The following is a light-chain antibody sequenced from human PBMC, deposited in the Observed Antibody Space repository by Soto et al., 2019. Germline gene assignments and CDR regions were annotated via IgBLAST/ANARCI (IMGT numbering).Light chain of an antibody. CDR2: EVS. J-gene: IGLJ1*01. V-gene: IGLV2-14*01. CDR1: SSDVGGYNY. Sequence: QSALTQPASVSGSPGQSITISCTGTSSDVGGYNYVSWYQQYPGKAPKLMIYEVSNRPSGVSNRFSGSKSGNTASLTISGLQAEDEADYYCSSYTSSSIDYVFGIGTKVTVL. CDR3: SSYTSSSIDYV.